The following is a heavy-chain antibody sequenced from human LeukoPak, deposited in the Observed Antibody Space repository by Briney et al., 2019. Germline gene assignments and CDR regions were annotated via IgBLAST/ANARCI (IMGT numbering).Heavy chain of an antibody. V-gene: IGHV4-34*01. CDR2: INHSGST. D-gene: IGHD6-13*01. Sequence: PSETLSLTCAVYGGSFSGYYWSWTRQPPGKGLEWIGEINHSGSTNYNPSLKSRVTISVDTSKNQFSLKLSSVTAADTAVYYCARGSGIAAALPFDYWGQGTLVTVSS. CDR1: GGSFSGYY. J-gene: IGHJ4*02. CDR3: ARGSGIAAALPFDY.